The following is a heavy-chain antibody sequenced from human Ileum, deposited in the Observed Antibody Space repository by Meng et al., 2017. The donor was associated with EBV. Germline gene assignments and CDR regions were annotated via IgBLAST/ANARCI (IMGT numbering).Heavy chain of an antibody. V-gene: IGHV1-18*01. J-gene: IGHJ4*02. Sequence: QGRLGQSGAEVKKPGASVKVSCKASGYTFTNYDINWVRQATGQGLEWMGWLGAHDGDTSHAPKFQGRVTVSADRPTATAYMELRSLRSDDTAVYYCARGTPGRSYSDYWGQGTLVTVSS. CDR2: LGAHDGDT. D-gene: IGHD3-10*01. CDR3: ARGTPGRSYSDY. CDR1: GYTFTNYD.